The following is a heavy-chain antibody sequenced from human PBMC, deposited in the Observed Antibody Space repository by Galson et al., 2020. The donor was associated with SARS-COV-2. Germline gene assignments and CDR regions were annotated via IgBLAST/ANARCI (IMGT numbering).Heavy chain of an antibody. J-gene: IGHJ4*02. CDR1: VFTFSSYG. CDR2: IWYDGSNK. V-gene: IGHV3-33*01. D-gene: IGHD6-13*01. Sequence: GGSLRLSCAASVFTFSSYGMHWVRQAPGKGLEWVAVIWYDGSNKYYADSVKGRFTISRDNSKNTLYLQMNSLRAEDTAVYYCATEVVIAAAGTDYWGQGTLVAVSS. CDR3: ATEVVIAAAGTDY.